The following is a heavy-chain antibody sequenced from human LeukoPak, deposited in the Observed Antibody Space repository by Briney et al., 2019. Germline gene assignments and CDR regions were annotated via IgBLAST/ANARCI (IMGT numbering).Heavy chain of an antibody. V-gene: IGHV4-34*01. CDR2: ITHTVST. CDR3: ARAAPMVRGVPLDY. CDR1: GGSFSGYY. D-gene: IGHD3-10*01. Sequence: PSETLSLTCAVYGGSFSGYYWSWIRQPPGKGLEWIGEITHTVSTNYNPALKSRVTISVDTSKNQFSLKLSSVTAADTAVYYCARAAPMVRGVPLDYWGQGTLVTVSS. J-gene: IGHJ4*02.